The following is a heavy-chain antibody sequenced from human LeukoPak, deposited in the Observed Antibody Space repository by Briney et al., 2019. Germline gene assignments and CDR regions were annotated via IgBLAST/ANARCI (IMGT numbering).Heavy chain of an antibody. CDR3: ARDYDFWSGRYYYYYYMDV. J-gene: IGHJ6*03. V-gene: IGHV3-21*05. CDR2: ISSSSSHI. D-gene: IGHD3-3*01. CDR1: GFTFSSYS. Sequence: GGSLRLSCAASGFTFSSYSMNWVRQAPGKGLEGVSYISSSSSHIYYADSVKGRFTISRDNAKNSLYLQMNSLRADDTAVYYCARDYDFWSGRYYYYYYMDVWGKGTTVTVSS.